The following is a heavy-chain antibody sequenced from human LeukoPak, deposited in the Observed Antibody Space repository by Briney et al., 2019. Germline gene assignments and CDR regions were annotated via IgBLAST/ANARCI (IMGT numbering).Heavy chain of an antibody. D-gene: IGHD3-22*01. CDR1: GGTFSSYA. J-gene: IGHJ4*02. V-gene: IGHV1-69*13. CDR3: ARGVATGEDTYYYDSPFLGHYYFDY. CDR2: IIPIFGTA. Sequence: SVKVSCKASGGTFSSYAISWVRQAPGQGLEWMGGIIPIFGTANYAQKFQGRVTITADESTSTAYMELSSLRSEDTAVYYCARGVATGEDTYYYDSPFLGHYYFDYWGQGTLVTVSS.